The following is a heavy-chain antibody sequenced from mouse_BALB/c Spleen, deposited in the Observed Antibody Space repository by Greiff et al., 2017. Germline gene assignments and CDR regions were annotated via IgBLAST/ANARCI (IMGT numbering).Heavy chain of an antibody. CDR3: ARSAYYRYDGGADY. Sequence: VKLQESGAELVRPGTSVKISCKASGYTFTNYWLGWVKQRPGHGLEWIGDIYPGGGYTNYNEKFKGKATLTADTSSSTAYMQLSSLTSEDSAVYFCARSAYYRYDGGADYWGQGTTLTVSS. J-gene: IGHJ2*01. CDR1: GYTFTNYW. D-gene: IGHD2-14*01. CDR2: IYPGGGYT. V-gene: IGHV1-63*02.